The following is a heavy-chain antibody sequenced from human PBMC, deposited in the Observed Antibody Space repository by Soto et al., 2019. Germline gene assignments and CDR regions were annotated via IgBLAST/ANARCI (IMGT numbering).Heavy chain of an antibody. J-gene: IGHJ4*02. V-gene: IGHV4-4*01. D-gene: IGHD6-19*01. CDR1: GVSISSNYY. Sequence: QVLLQESGPGLVQPSGTLSLSCAVSGVSISSNYYWGWVRQSPGKGLEWLGDISHIGSVNYSPSRMSRGTISMDVSEIQFSLKLNWVTAADTAVYCCVMSFGWYAICYWGPGTLVIVSS. CDR2: ISHIGSV. CDR3: VMSFGWYAICY.